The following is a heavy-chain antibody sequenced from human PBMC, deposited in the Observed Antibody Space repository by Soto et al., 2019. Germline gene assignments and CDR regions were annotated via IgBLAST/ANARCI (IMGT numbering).Heavy chain of an antibody. CDR2: ISGSGGST. CDR3: AKGGFLEWLKNYYYYYYMDV. D-gene: IGHD3-3*01. V-gene: IGHV3-23*01. J-gene: IGHJ6*03. Sequence: GGSLRLSCAASGFTFSSYAMSWVRQAPGKGLELVSAISGSGGSTYYADSVKGRFTISRDNSKNTLYLQMNSLRAEDTAVYYCAKGGFLEWLKNYYYYYYMDVWGKGTTVTVSS. CDR1: GFTFSSYA.